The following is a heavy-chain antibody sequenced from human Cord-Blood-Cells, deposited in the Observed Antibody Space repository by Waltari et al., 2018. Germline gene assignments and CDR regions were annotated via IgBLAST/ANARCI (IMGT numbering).Heavy chain of an antibody. Sequence: QVQLVQSGAEVKKPGASVKVSCKASGYTFTSYAMHLVRQAPGQRLEWMGWINAGNGNTKYSQKFQGRVTITRDTSASTAYMELSSLRSEDTAVYYCAREGSSLDAFDIWGQGTMVTVSS. CDR2: INAGNGNT. V-gene: IGHV1-3*01. J-gene: IGHJ3*02. CDR1: GYTFTSYA. D-gene: IGHD6-6*01. CDR3: AREGSSLDAFDI.